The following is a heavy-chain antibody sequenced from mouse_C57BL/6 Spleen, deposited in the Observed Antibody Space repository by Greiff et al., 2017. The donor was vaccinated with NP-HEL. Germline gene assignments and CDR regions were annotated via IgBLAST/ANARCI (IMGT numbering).Heavy chain of an antibody. CDR3: ASSYYYGSSCRYFDV. V-gene: IGHV1-64*01. CDR1: GYTFTSYW. D-gene: IGHD1-1*01. J-gene: IGHJ1*03. Sequence: QVQLQQPGAELVKPGASVKLSCKASGYTFTSYWMHWVKQRPGQGLEWIGMIHPNSGSTNYNEKFKSKATLTVDKSSSTAYMQLSSLTSEDSAVYYCASSYYYGSSCRYFDVWGTGTTVTVSS. CDR2: IHPNSGST.